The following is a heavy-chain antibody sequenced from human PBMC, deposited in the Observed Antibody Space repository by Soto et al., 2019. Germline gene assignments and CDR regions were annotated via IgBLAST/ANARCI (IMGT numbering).Heavy chain of an antibody. Sequence: PSETLSLTCAVSGGCLSSYYWSWIRQPPGKGLEWIGYIYYSGSTNYNPSLKSRVTISVDTSKNQFSLKLSSVTATHTAVYYCVTGASNYDYYYYDGMDVWGPGTTENVSS. J-gene: IGHJ6*02. CDR3: VTGASNYDYYYYDGMDV. CDR1: GGCLSSYY. CDR2: IYYSGST. D-gene: IGHD4-4*01. V-gene: IGHV4-59*01.